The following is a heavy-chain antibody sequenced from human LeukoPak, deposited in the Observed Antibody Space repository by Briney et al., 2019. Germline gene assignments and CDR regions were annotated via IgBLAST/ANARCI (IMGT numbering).Heavy chain of an antibody. J-gene: IGHJ4*02. CDR2: ISYDGSNK. CDR3: ARDPDYYDSMAR. Sequence: GGSLRLSCAASGFTFSSYWMSWVRQAPGKGLEWVAVISYDGSNKYYADSVKGRFTISRDNPKNTLYLQMNSLRAEDTAVYYCARDPDYYDSMARWGQGTLVTVSS. V-gene: IGHV3-30*03. CDR1: GFTFSSYW. D-gene: IGHD3-22*01.